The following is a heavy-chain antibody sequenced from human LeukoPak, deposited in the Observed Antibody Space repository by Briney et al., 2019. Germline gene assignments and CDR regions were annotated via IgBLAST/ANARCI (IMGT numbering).Heavy chain of an antibody. Sequence: GGSLRLSCAASGFTFSSYAMSWVRQAPGKGLEWVSAISGSGGSTYYADSVKGRFTISRDNSKNTLYLQMNILRAEDTAVYYCAKVMYSSGWYVRSYFDYWGQGTLVTVSS. V-gene: IGHV3-23*01. CDR1: GFTFSSYA. CDR2: ISGSGGST. CDR3: AKVMYSSGWYVRSYFDY. J-gene: IGHJ4*02. D-gene: IGHD6-19*01.